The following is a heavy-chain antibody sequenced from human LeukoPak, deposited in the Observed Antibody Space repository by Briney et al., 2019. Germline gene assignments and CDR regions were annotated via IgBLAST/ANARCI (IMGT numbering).Heavy chain of an antibody. J-gene: IGHJ5*02. CDR2: IYTSGST. CDR1: GGSISSYY. V-gene: IGHV4-4*07. CDR3: ARAIQEGYSGYDNWFDP. D-gene: IGHD5-12*01. Sequence: TSETLSLTCTVSGGSISSYYWSWIRQPAGKGLEWIGRIYTSGSTNYNPSLKSRVTMSVDTSKNQFSLKLSSVTAADTAVYYCARAIQEGYSGYDNWFDPWGQGTLVTVSS.